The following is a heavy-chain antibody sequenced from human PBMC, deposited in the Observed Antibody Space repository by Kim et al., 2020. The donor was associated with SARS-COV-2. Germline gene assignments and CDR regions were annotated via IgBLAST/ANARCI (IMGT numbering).Heavy chain of an antibody. CDR3: ASESVYCSSTSCTSGNFDY. CDR2: ISYDGSNK. V-gene: IGHV3-30*04. CDR1: GFTFRSYA. Sequence: GGSLRLSCAASGFTFRSYAMHWVRQAPGKGLEWLAVISYDGSNKYYADSVKGRFTISRDNSKNTLYLQMNSLRAEDTAVYYCASESVYCSSTSCTSGNFDYWGQGTLVTVSS. D-gene: IGHD2-2*01. J-gene: IGHJ4*02.